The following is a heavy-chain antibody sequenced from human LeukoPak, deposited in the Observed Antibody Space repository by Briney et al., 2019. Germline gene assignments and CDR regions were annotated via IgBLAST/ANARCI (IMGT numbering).Heavy chain of an antibody. V-gene: IGHV5-51*01. Sequence: GESLKISCKGSGYSFTSYWIGWVRQMPGKSLEWMGIIYTGDSGTRYSPSFQGQVTISADQSISTAYLQWSSLKASDTAMYYCARGLLDIVVVPAALGVFDYWGQGTLVTVSS. CDR2: IYTGDSGT. D-gene: IGHD2-2*03. CDR3: ARGLLDIVVVPAALGVFDY. CDR1: GYSFTSYW. J-gene: IGHJ4*02.